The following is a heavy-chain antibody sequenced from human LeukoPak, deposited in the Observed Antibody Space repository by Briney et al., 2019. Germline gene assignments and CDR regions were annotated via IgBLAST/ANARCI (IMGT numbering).Heavy chain of an antibody. CDR2: IYHSGST. J-gene: IGHJ5*02. V-gene: IGHV4-30-2*01. CDR1: GGSISSGGYS. D-gene: IGHD2-2*01. CDR3: ARAQGYCSSTSCYRWDNWFDP. Sequence: SETLSLTCAVSGGSISSGGYSWSWIRQPPGKGLEWIGYIYHSGSTYYNPSLKSRGTISVDRSKNQFSLKLSSVTAADTAVYYCARAQGYCSSTSCYRWDNWFDPWGQGTLVTVSS.